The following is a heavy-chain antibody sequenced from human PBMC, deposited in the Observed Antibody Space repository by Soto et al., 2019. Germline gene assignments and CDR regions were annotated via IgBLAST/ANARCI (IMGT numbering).Heavy chain of an antibody. V-gene: IGHV1-18*01. Sequence: ASVKVSCKASGYTFTSYGISWVRQAPGQGLEWMGWISAYNGNTNYAQKLQGRVTMTTDTSTSTAYMELRSLRSDDTAVYYCARDVTSRWLQRAFDIWGQGTMVTVSS. CDR1: GYTFTSYG. J-gene: IGHJ3*02. D-gene: IGHD5-12*01. CDR3: ARDVTSRWLQRAFDI. CDR2: ISAYNGNT.